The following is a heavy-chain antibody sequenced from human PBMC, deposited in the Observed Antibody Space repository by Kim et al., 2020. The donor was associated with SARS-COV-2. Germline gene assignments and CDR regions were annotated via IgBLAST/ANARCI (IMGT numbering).Heavy chain of an antibody. V-gene: IGHV3-30*02. D-gene: IGHD3-10*01. J-gene: IGHJ6*02. Sequence: KGRFTISRDNSKNTLYLQMNSLRAEDTAVYYCAKAWGSGSYLSYYYGMDVWGQGTTVTVSS. CDR3: AKAWGSGSYLSYYYGMDV.